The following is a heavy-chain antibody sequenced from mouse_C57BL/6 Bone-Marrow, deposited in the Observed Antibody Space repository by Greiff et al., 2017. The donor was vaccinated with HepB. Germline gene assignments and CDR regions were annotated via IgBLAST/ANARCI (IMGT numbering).Heavy chain of an antibody. J-gene: IGHJ2*01. Sequence: DVKLVESEVGLVQPGSSMKLSCTASGFTFSDYYMAWVRQVPEKGLEWVANINYDGSSTYYLDSLKSRFIISRDNAKNILYLQMSSLKSEDTATYYCARDLSYFDYWGQGTTLTVSS. V-gene: IGHV5-16*01. CDR1: GFTFSDYY. CDR2: INYDGSST. CDR3: ARDLSYFDY.